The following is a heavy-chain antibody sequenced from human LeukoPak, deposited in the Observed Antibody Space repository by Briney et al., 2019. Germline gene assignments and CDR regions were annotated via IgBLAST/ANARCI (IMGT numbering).Heavy chain of an antibody. CDR2: ISGSGCST. CDR1: GFTFSSYG. Sequence: PGGSLRLSCAASGFTFSSYGMSWVRQAPGKGLEGVSAISGSGCSTYHAHSVKGRATISRDTSKSTLSLQMNSLRAEDTAIYYCAAYRQVLLPFESWGQGTLVTVSS. V-gene: IGHV3-23*01. D-gene: IGHD2/OR15-2a*01. J-gene: IGHJ4*02. CDR3: AAYRQVLLPFES.